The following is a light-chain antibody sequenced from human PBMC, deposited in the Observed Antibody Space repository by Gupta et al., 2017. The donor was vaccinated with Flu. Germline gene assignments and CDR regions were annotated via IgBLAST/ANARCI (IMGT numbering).Light chain of an antibody. V-gene: IGKV3-15*01. Sequence: EIVMTQSPATLSVSPGERATLSCRASHSVNNKLAWYQQRPGQAPRLLIYDVSTRASDIPARFSGSGYGKEFTLTSSRRQYEDFGNYYWHQDDGLRTFGQGTKVDIK. CDR2: DVS. CDR3: HQDDGLRT. J-gene: IGKJ1*01. CDR1: HSVNNK.